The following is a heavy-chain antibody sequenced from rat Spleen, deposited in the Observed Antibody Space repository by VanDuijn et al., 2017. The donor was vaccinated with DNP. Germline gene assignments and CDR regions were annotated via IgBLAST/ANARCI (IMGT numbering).Heavy chain of an antibody. CDR2: VNKDSSRI. D-gene: IGHD1-11*01. Sequence: EVKLVESGGGLVQPGRSLKLSCAASGFNFNDYWMGWVRQAPGKGLEWIGEVNKDSSRINYIPSLKEKITISRDNAQNTLYLQLSKLGSEDTAIYYCAKGPNYGGDSDYFDYWGQGVMVTVSS. J-gene: IGHJ2*01. V-gene: IGHV4-2*01. CDR3: AKGPNYGGDSDYFDY. CDR1: GFNFNDYW.